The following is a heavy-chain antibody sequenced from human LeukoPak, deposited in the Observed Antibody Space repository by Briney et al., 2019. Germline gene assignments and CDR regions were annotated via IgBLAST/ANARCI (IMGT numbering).Heavy chain of an antibody. Sequence: GGSLRLSCAASGFTFSSYEMNWVRQAPGKGLEWVSYISSSGSTIYYADSVKGRFTISRDNAKNSLYLQMNSLRAEDTAVYYCARSRHELGYCSGGSCRHDAFDIWGQGTMVTVSS. J-gene: IGHJ3*02. CDR3: ARSRHELGYCSGGSCRHDAFDI. CDR2: ISSSGSTI. D-gene: IGHD2-15*01. CDR1: GFTFSSYE. V-gene: IGHV3-48*03.